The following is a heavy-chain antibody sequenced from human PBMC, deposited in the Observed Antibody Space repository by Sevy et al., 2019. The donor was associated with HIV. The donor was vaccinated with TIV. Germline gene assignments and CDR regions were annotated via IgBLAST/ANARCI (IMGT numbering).Heavy chain of an antibody. CDR3: ASTDSSGYYHDAFDI. CDR2: ISGSGGST. CDR1: GFTFSSYA. D-gene: IGHD3-22*01. J-gene: IGHJ3*02. V-gene: IGHV3-23*01. Sequence: GGSLRLSCAASGFTFSSYAMSWVRQAPGKGLEWVSAISGSGGSTYYADSVKGRFTISRDNSKNTLYLQMNSLRAEDTAVYYCASTDSSGYYHDAFDIWGQGTMVTVSS.